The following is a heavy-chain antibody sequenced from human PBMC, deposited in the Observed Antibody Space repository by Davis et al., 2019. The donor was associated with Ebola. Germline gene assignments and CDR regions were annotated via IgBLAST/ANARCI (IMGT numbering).Heavy chain of an antibody. CDR3: ARRLPNTGPAFDI. CDR1: GYSFPTYW. Sequence: GESLKISCKTSGYSFSGYSFPTYWIGWVRQSPGKGLEWMGVIYPGDSDTRYSPSFQGHVTISADKSITTASLQWSSLKASDTAMYYCARRLPNTGPAFDIWGQGTMLTVSS. V-gene: IGHV5-51*01. J-gene: IGHJ3*02. D-gene: IGHD2-8*02. CDR2: IYPGDSDT.